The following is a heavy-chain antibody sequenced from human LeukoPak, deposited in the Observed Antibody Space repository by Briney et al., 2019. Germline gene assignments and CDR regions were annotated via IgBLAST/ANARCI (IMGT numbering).Heavy chain of an antibody. V-gene: IGHV1-18*01. CDR1: GYTFTSYG. D-gene: IGHD5-18*01. CDR2: ISAYNGNT. J-gene: IGHJ4*02. CDR3: ARARDLGMGYSYADDY. Sequence: ASVKVSCKASGYTFTSYGISWVRQAPGQGLEWMGWISAYNGNTNYAQKLQGRVTMTTDTSTSTAYMELRSLRSDDTAVYYCARARDLGMGYSYADDYWGQGTLVTVSS.